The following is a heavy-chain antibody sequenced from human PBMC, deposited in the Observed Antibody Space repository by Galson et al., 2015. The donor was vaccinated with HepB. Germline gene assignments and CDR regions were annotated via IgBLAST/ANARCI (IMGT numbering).Heavy chain of an antibody. V-gene: IGHV3-23*01. J-gene: IGHJ5*01. CDR2: ISGNGDST. CDR1: GFAFDSHA. D-gene: IGHD5-18*01. CDR3: AKGYGLFDS. Sequence: SLRLSCAASGFAFDSHAMSWVRQAPGKGLEWISGISGNGDSTFYADSVKGRFTVSKDNSKNILYLQINSLRVEDRGLYFCAKGYGLFDSWGQGLLVTVSS.